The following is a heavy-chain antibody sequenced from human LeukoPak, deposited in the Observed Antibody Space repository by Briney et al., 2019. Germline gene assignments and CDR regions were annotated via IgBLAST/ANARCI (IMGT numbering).Heavy chain of an antibody. V-gene: IGHV3-7*01. Sequence: GGSLILSCAASGFTFSNYWLTWVRQAPGKGLEWVDNIKQNGSEKHYVDSVKGRFTISRDNAKRSLYLQMNSLRAEDTAVFYCARGVDYHYYYYMNFWGKGTTVTVSS. J-gene: IGHJ6*03. CDR3: ARGVDYHYYYYMNF. CDR1: GFTFSNYW. CDR2: IKQNGSEK.